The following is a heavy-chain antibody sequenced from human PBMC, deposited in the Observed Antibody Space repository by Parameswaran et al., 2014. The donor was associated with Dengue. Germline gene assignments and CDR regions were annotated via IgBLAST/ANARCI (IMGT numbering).Heavy chain of an antibody. D-gene: IGHD2-2*01. CDR3: ARDIVVVPAHSYGMDV. Sequence: WVRQAPGQGLEWMGIINPSGGSTSYAQKLQGRVTMTRDTSTSTVYMELGSLRSEDTAVYYCARDIVVVPAHSYGMDVWGQGTTVTVSS. J-gene: IGHJ6*02. CDR2: INPSGGST. V-gene: IGHV1-46*04.